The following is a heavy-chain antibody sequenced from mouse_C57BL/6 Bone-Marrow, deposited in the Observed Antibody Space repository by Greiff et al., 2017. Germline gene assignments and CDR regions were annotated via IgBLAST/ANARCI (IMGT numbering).Heavy chain of an antibody. CDR2: IDPSDSYT. Sequence: QVQLKQPGAELVKPGASVKLSCKASGYTFTSYWMQWVKQRPGQGLEWIGEIDPSDSYTNYNQKFKGKATLTVDTSSSTAYMQLSSLTSEDSAVYYGARGGPYYWGQGTTLTVSS. J-gene: IGHJ2*01. CDR3: ARGGPYY. CDR1: GYTFTSYW. V-gene: IGHV1-50*01.